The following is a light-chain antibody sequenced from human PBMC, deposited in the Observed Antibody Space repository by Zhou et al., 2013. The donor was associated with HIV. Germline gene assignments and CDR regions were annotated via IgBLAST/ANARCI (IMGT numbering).Light chain of an antibody. J-gene: IGKJ2*01. V-gene: IGKV1-5*03. CDR2: KAS. CDR3: QQYNSYST. Sequence: DVQLTQSPSILSASVGDRVTVTCRANQSISNWLAWYQQKSGKAPKLIIYKASTLQSGVPPRFRGSGSGTVFALTITSLQPDDFATYYCQQYNSYSTFGQGTKLEIK. CDR1: QSISNW.